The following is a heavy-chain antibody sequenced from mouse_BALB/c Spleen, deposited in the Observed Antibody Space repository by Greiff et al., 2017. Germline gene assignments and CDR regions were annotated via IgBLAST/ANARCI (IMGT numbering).Heavy chain of an antibody. CDR1: GYTFTSYW. J-gene: IGHJ4*01. Sequence: VQLQQSGAELAKPGASVKMSCKASGYTFTSYWMHWVKQRPGQGLEWIGYINPSTGYTEYNQKFKDKATLTADKSSSTAYMQLSSLTSEDSAVFYCARRGGSGYGGYAMDYWGQGTSVTVSS. D-gene: IGHD3-1*01. CDR3: ARRGGSGYGGYAMDY. V-gene: IGHV1-7*01. CDR2: INPSTGYT.